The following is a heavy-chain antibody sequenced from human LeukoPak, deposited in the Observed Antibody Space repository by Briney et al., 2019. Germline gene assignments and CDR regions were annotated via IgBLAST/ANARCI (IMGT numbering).Heavy chain of an antibody. V-gene: IGHV3-23*01. J-gene: IGHJ6*02. D-gene: IGHD3-10*01. CDR1: GFTFSSYT. CDR2: ISGSGGST. CDR3: AKDRVRGVVLYGMDV. Sequence: GGSLRLSCAASGFTFSSYTMSWVRQAPGKGLEWVSAISGSGGSTYYADSVKGRLTISRDNSKNTLYLQMNSLRAEDTAVYYCAKDRVRGVVLYGMDVWGQGTTVTVSS.